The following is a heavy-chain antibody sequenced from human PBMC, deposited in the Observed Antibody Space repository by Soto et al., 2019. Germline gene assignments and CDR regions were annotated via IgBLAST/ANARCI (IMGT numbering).Heavy chain of an antibody. CDR1: GFSLTTSGVG. J-gene: IGHJ4*02. V-gene: IGHV2-5*02. CDR2: IYWDDDK. CDR3: AHRVLRTVFGLVTTTAISFDF. Sequence: QITLNESGPTVVRPTETLTLTCRLSGFSLTTSGVGVGWIRQSPGNAPEWLALIYWDDDKRYSASLKSRLTITKDTSKNQVVLTVSDLDPTDTVTYYCAHRVLRTVFGLVTTTAISFDFWGQGTPVAVSS. D-gene: IGHD3-3*01.